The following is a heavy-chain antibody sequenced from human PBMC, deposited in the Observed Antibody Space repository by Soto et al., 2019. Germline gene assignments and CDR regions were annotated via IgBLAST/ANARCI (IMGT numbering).Heavy chain of an antibody. CDR1: GFTFSSYE. J-gene: IGHJ4*02. CDR2: ISSSGSTI. CDR3: ERDPDDSSGYYENY. Sequence: EVQLVESGGGLVQPGGSLRLSCAASGFTFSSYEMNWVRQAPGKGLEWVSYISSSGSTIYYADSVKGRFTISRDNAKNSLYLQMNSMRAEDTAVYYCERDPDDSSGYYENYWGQGTLVTVSS. D-gene: IGHD3-22*01. V-gene: IGHV3-48*03.